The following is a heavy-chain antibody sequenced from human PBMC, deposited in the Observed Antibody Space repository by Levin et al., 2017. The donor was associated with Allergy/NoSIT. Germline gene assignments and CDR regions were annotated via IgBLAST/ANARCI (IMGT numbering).Heavy chain of an antibody. CDR1: GYSFTGYY. V-gene: IGHV1-2*02. Sequence: GASVKVSCKASGYSFTGYYIHWVRQAPGQGLEWMGWINPGSGGTNYAQKFQGRVTMTRDTSITSAYMELSGLSSDDTAVYYCCRIGVHLPNDYWGQGTLVTVSS. J-gene: IGHJ4*02. D-gene: IGHD1-1*01. CDR2: INPGSGGT. CDR3: CRIGVHLPNDY.